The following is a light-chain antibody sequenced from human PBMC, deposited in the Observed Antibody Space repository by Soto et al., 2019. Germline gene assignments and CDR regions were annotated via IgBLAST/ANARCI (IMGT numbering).Light chain of an antibody. V-gene: IGKV1-33*01. J-gene: IGKJ5*01. CDR3: QQYENLPT. Sequence: DIQMTQSPSSLSASVGDRVTITCQASQNINNYLNWYQQKPGRAPKLLIYDASNLEGWVPSRFRGSGSGTDFTFTTSRLQPEDMATYYCQQYENLPTFGQGTRLEIK. CDR1: QNINNY. CDR2: DAS.